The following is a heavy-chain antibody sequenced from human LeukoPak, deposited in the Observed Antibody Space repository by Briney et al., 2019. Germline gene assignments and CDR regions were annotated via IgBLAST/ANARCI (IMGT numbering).Heavy chain of an antibody. V-gene: IGHV3-11*01. CDR3: ARVLRSGGSADP. CDR2: ISSSGSTM. D-gene: IGHD2-15*01. CDR1: GFTFSDYY. Sequence: GGSLRLSCAASGFTFSDYYMNWIRQAPGKGLEWISYISSSGSTMYYADSVKGRFTISRDNAKNSLYLRMNSLRAEDTAVYYCARVLRSGGSADPWGQGTLVTVSS. J-gene: IGHJ5*02.